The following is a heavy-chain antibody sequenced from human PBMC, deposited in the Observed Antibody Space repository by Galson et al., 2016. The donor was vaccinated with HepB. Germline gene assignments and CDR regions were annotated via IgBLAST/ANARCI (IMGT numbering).Heavy chain of an antibody. J-gene: IGHJ4*02. V-gene: IGHV3-33*01. Sequence: SLRLSCAASGFTFSNSGMHWVRQAAGKGLEWVAVVWYDGSNKFYADSVRGRFTISRDNSKNMLSLQMNSLRAEDTAVYYCARGRRAGSSGWYEFFDYWGQGTLATVSS. D-gene: IGHD6-19*01. CDR3: ARGRRAGSSGWYEFFDY. CDR2: VWYDGSNK. CDR1: GFTFSNSG.